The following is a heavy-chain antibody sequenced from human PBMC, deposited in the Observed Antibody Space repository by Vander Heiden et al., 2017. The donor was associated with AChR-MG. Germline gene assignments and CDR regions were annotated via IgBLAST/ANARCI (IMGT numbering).Heavy chain of an antibody. CDR2: IGTVGDT. CDR1: GFPFSSYD. J-gene: IGHJ1*01. D-gene: IGHD6-13*01. CDR3: ARSYSSSWYGYFQR. V-gene: IGHV3-13*01. Sequence: EVQLLESGGGLVQPGGSLRLSCAASGFPFSSYDMHWVRQVTGKGLEWVSAIGTVGDTYYPGSVKGRFTISRENAKNSLYLQMNSLRAGDTAVYYCARSYSSSWYGYFQRWGQGTLVTVSS.